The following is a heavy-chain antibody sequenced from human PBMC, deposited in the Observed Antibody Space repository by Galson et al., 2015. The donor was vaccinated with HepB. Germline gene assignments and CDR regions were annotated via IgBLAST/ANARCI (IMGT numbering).Heavy chain of an antibody. CDR2: IKSKTDGGTT. CDR1: GFTFSNAW. Sequence: SLRLSCAASGFTFSNAWMNWVRQAPGKGLEWVGRIKSKTDGGTTDYAAPVKGRFTISRDDSKNTLYLQMNSLKTEDTAVYYCTTGLVYYYDSSGPPNAFDIWGQGTMVTVSS. CDR3: TTGLVYYYDSSGPPNAFDI. J-gene: IGHJ3*02. V-gene: IGHV3-15*07. D-gene: IGHD3-22*01.